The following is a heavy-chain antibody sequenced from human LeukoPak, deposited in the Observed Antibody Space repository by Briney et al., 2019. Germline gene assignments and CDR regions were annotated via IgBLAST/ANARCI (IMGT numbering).Heavy chain of an antibody. D-gene: IGHD3-16*01. CDR2: MYYSGST. V-gene: IGHV4-59*01. Sequence: SETLSLTCTVSGGSISNYYWSWIRQPPGKGLEWIGYMYYSGSTYYNPSLKSRVTISVDTSKNQFSLRLSSVTAADTAVYYCASSHPLGSNNDYFTPFDYWGQGTLVTVSS. CDR3: ASSHPLGSNNDYFTPFDY. J-gene: IGHJ4*02. CDR1: GGSISNYY.